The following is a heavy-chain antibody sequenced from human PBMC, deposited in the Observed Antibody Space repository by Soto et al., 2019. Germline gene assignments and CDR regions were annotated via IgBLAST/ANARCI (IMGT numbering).Heavy chain of an antibody. J-gene: IGHJ6*01. D-gene: IGHD2-2*01. Sequence: QVQLVQSGAEVKKPGASVKVSCKASGYTFTSYGISWVRQAPGQGLEWMGWISAYNGNTNYAQKLQGRVTMTTDTSTSPGYMALRSLRSDDTAVYYCARDALLRGYCGSTSRYGMEVWGQGTTVTVSS. CDR3: ARDALLRGYCGSTSRYGMEV. CDR1: GYTFTSYG. V-gene: IGHV1-18*04. CDR2: ISAYNGNT.